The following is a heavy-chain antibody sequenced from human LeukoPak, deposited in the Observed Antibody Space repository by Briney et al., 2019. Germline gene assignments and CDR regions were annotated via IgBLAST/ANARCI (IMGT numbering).Heavy chain of an antibody. Sequence: GGSLRLSCAASGFTFKNAWMGWVRQAPGKGLEWVGRIKSNADDGTAEYAAPVKGRFTISRDDSKNTLYLQMNSLKTEDTAVYFCGTDLRWDVQAQDWGQGTLVTVSS. CDR1: GFTFKNAW. J-gene: IGHJ4*02. CDR3: GTDLRWDVQAQD. CDR2: IKSNADDGTA. D-gene: IGHD4-23*01. V-gene: IGHV3-15*01.